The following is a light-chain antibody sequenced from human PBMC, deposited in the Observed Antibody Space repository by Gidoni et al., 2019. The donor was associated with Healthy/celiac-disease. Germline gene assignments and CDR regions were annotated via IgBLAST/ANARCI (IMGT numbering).Light chain of an antibody. CDR1: KSVSSSY. J-gene: IGKJ1*01. CDR3: QQYGSP. V-gene: IGKV3-20*01. CDR2: GAS. Sequence: ELVLTQSPGTLSLSPGERATLSCRASKSVSSSYLAWYQQRPGQAPRLLIYGASSRATGIPDRFSGSGSGTDFTLTISRLEPEDFAVYYCQQYGSPFGQGTKVEIK.